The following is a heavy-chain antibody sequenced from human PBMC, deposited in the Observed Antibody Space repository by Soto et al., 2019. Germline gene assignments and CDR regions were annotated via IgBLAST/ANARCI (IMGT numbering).Heavy chain of an antibody. CDR1: GYTFTSYG. CDR2: ISAYHGNT. Sequence: QVQLVQSGAEVKKPGTSVKVSCKASGYTFTSYGFNWVRQAPGQGPEWRGWISAYHGNTDYPLKFQGRVTMTTDSATNTAYLALRSLRADGTAVYFCASDLGVDFAYLPAYWGKGTLVSVSS. V-gene: IGHV1-18*01. CDR3: ASDLGVDFAYLPAY. J-gene: IGHJ4*02. D-gene: IGHD2-15*01.